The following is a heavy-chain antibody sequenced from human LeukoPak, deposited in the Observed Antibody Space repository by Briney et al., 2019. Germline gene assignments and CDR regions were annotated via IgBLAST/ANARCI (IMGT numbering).Heavy chain of an antibody. J-gene: IGHJ4*02. CDR2: IYSSGTT. Sequence: PSETLSLTCSVSRGSVSHYYWTWIPHPPGKGLEWIGYIYSSGTTNYNPSLKSRVTMSVDTSNNQFSLKLTSVTAADTAVYYCARQGSGPLSWPFDSWSQGTLVTVSS. CDR1: RGSVSHYY. CDR3: ARQGSGPLSWPFDS. V-gene: IGHV4-59*02. D-gene: IGHD6-19*01.